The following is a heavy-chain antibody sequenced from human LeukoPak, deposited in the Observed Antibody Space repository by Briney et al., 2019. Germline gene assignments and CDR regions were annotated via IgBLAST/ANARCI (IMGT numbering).Heavy chain of an antibody. CDR1: GFTHCRYE. Sequence: GGSLRLSCAPSGFTHCRYEMNWVREAPGKGLEGVSYISSGGTTKYYANTRKGRFTISRDNAKNSLYLQMNSLRAEYTAGYYCARDRVYYDRSGYGDYWGQGTLVTVSS. D-gene: IGHD3-22*01. CDR2: ISSGGTTK. CDR3: ARDRVYYDRSGYGDY. V-gene: IGHV3-48*03. J-gene: IGHJ4*02.